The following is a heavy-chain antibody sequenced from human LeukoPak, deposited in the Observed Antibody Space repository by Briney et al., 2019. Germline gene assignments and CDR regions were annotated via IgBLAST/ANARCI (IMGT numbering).Heavy chain of an antibody. J-gene: IGHJ3*02. CDR2: LNPNSGDT. CDR3: ARGTTHLWFGEGGNALDI. D-gene: IGHD3-10*01. Sequence: ASVKVSCKASGYTFTGSYLHWVRQAPGQGLEWMGWLNPNSGDTKDALKFQGRVTMTRDTSINTAYMELSRLTSDDTAVYYCARGTTHLWFGEGGNALDIWGQGTMVTVSS. CDR1: GYTFTGSY. V-gene: IGHV1-2*02.